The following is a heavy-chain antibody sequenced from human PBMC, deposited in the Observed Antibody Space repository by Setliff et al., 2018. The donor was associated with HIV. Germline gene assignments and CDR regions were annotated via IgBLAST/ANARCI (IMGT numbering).Heavy chain of an antibody. CDR3: ARVRYCSGGSCYGGDYWFDP. J-gene: IGHJ5*02. D-gene: IGHD2-15*01. Sequence: ASVKVSCKASGYTFTSYYIHWVRQAPGQGPEWMGVIHPSGGSTSYAQNFQDRVTMTRDTSTSTVYMELSSLRSEDTAVYYCARVRYCSGGSCYGGDYWFDPWGQGTLVTVSS. CDR1: GYTFTSYY. V-gene: IGHV1-46*01. CDR2: IHPSGGST.